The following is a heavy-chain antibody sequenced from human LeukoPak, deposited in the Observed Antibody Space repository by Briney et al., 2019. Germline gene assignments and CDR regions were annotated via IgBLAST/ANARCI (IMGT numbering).Heavy chain of an antibody. D-gene: IGHD1-26*01. J-gene: IGHJ4*02. Sequence: GGSLRLSCVASGFTVSTSYMSWFRQAPGKGLEWVSAISGSGGSTYYADSVKGRFTISRDNSKNTLYLQMNSLRAEDTAVYYCAKDPQWELPLFGYRGQGTLVTVSS. V-gene: IGHV3-23*01. CDR3: AKDPQWELPLFGY. CDR1: GFTVSTSY. CDR2: ISGSGGST.